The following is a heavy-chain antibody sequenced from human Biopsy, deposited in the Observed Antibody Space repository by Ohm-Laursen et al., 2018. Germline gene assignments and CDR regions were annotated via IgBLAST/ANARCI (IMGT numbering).Heavy chain of an antibody. CDR1: GDTISPYY. D-gene: IGHD5-12*01. J-gene: IGHJ2*01. CDR2: IHYTGHI. V-gene: IGHV4-59*08. Sequence: PSQTLSLTCTLSGDTISPYYWNWIRQTPGKALEWIGYIHYTGHIRITPSLTSRATISGDTSKDQFSRKLSSLTAADTAIYYCARNRVDVVKVTTIGWNFDLWGRGTLVTVS. CDR3: ARNRVDVVKVTTIGWNFDL.